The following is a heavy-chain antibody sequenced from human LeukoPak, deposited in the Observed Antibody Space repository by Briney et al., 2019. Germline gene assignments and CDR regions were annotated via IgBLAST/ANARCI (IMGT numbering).Heavy chain of an antibody. CDR3: AKDPLLWFGELEIDY. J-gene: IGHJ4*02. CDR2: ISGSGGST. CDR1: GFTFSSYA. Sequence: AGGSPRLSCAASGFTFSSYAMSWVRQAPGKGLEWVSAISGSGGSTYYADSVKGRFTISRDNSKNTLYLQMNSLRAEDTAVYYCAKDPLLWFGELEIDYWGQGTLVTVSS. V-gene: IGHV3-23*01. D-gene: IGHD3-10*01.